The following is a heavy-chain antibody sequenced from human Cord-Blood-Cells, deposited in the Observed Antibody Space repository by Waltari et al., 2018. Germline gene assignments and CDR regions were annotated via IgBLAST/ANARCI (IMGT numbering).Heavy chain of an antibody. CDR1: GGSFSGYY. D-gene: IGHD3-10*01. CDR2: INHSGST. V-gene: IGHV4-34*01. Sequence: QVQLQQWGAGLLKPSETLSLTCAVYGGSFSGYYWSWIRQPPGKGLEWIGEINHSGSTNSNPTLKSRVTISVDTSKNQFSLKLSSVTAADTAVYYCARGGSDYYGSGSYLHFDYWGQGTLVTVSS. CDR3: ARGGSDYYGSGSYLHFDY. J-gene: IGHJ4*02.